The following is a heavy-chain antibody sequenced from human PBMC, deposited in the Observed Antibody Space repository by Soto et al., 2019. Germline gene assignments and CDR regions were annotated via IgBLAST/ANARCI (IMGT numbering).Heavy chain of an antibody. CDR2: IYHSGST. J-gene: IGHJ6*02. V-gene: IGHV4-30-2*01. CDR3: ARDFKYDGMDV. CDR1: GGSISSGGYS. D-gene: IGHD2-8*01. Sequence: SETLSLTCAVSGGSISSGGYSWSWIRQPPGKGPEWIGYIYHSGSTYYNPSLKSRVTITVDRSRNQFSLKLSSVTAADTAVYYRARDFKYDGMDVWGQGTTVTVSS.